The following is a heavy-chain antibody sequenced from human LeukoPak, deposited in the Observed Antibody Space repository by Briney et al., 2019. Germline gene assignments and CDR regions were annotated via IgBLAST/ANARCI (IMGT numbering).Heavy chain of an antibody. CDR1: GFTFSSYA. CDR2: ISYDGSNK. J-gene: IGHJ4*02. CDR3: ARVTALSSSWSYFDH. V-gene: IGHV3-30-3*01. D-gene: IGHD6-13*01. Sequence: GGSLRLSCAASGFTFSSYAMHWVRQAPGKGLEWVAVISYDGSNKYYADSVKGRFTISRDNSKNTLYLQMNSLRAEDTAVYYCARVTALSSSWSYFDHWGQGTLVTVSS.